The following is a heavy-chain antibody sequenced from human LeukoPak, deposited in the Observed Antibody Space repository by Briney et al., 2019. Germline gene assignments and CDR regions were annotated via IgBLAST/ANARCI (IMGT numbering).Heavy chain of an antibody. CDR1: GGSISSHY. J-gene: IGHJ4*02. V-gene: IGHV4-59*11. D-gene: IGHD3-10*01. CDR2: IYYSGST. CDR3: ARTYYYGSGSLDY. Sequence: TPSETLSLTCTVSGGSISSHYWSWIRQPPGKGLEWIGYIYYSGSTNYNPSLKSRVTILVDTSKNQFSLKLSSVTAADTAVYYCARTYYYGSGSLDYWGQGTLVTVSS.